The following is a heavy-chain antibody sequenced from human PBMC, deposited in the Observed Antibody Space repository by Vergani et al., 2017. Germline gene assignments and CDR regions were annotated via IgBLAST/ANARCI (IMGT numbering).Heavy chain of an antibody. CDR2: IYYSGST. CDR1: GGSISSSSYY. Sequence: QLQLQESGPGLVKPSETLSLTCTVSGGSISSSSYYWGWIRQPPGKGLEWIGSIYYSGSTYYNPSLKSRVTISVDTSKNQFSLKLSSVTAADTAVYYCARLRANYYDSSGYSDYWGLGTLVTVSS. J-gene: IGHJ4*02. CDR3: ARLRANYYDSSGYSDY. V-gene: IGHV4-39*01. D-gene: IGHD3-22*01.